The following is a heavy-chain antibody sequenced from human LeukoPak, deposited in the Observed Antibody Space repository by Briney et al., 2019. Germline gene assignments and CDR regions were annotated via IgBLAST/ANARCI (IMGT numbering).Heavy chain of an antibody. CDR3: VVGGSPGY. V-gene: IGHV3-74*01. CDR2: ISTDGYTT. J-gene: IGHJ4*02. Sequence: GGSLRLSCAASGFTFSSYSMNWVRQAPRKGLVWVSRISTDGYTTDYADFVQGRFTASRDNTKNTWSLEMNSLRAEDAAVYYCVVGGSPGYWGQGTLVTVSS. CDR1: GFTFSSYS. D-gene: IGHD2-15*01.